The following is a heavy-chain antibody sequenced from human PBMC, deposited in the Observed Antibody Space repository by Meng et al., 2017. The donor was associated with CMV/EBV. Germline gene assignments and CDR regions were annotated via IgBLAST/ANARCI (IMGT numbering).Heavy chain of an antibody. CDR3: ARVFGYDFWSGYFYY. V-gene: IGHV3-11*01. Sequence: GGSLRLSCTASGFTFSDYYMSWIRQAPGKGLEWVSYISSSGSTIYYADSVKGRFTISRDNAKNSLYLQLNSLSAEDTAVYYCARVFGYDFWSGYFYYWGQGTLVTVSS. D-gene: IGHD3-3*01. J-gene: IGHJ4*02. CDR2: ISSSGSTI. CDR1: GFTFSDYY.